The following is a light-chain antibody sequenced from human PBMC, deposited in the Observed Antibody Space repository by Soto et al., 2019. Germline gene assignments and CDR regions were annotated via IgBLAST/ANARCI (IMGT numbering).Light chain of an antibody. J-gene: IGLJ1*01. CDR2: GNS. Sequence: QSVLTQPPSVSGAPGQRVTISCTGSSSNIGAGYDVHWYQQLPGTAPKLLIYGNSNRPSGVPDRFSGSKSGTSASLVITGLQDEDEAAYYCQCYDSSLSGSYVFGTGTKLTVL. CDR3: QCYDSSLSGSYV. V-gene: IGLV1-40*01. CDR1: SSNIGAGYD.